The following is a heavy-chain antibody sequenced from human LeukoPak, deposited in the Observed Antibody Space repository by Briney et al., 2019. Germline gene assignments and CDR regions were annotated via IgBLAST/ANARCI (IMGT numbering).Heavy chain of an antibody. CDR3: AKDVSIAVAGHFDY. V-gene: IGHV3-23*01. CDR1: GFTFSTYA. CDR2: IRDAGGTT. J-gene: IGHJ4*02. Sequence: GGSLRLSCTASGFTFSTYAMSWVRQAAGKGLEWVSAIRDAGGTTYYADSAKGRFTISRDNSKNTLYLEMNSLRAEDTAVYYCAKDVSIAVAGHFDYWGQGTLVTVSS. D-gene: IGHD6-19*01.